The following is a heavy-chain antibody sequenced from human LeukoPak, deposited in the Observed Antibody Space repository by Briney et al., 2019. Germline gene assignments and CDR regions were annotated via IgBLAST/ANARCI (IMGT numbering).Heavy chain of an antibody. CDR1: GGSISSSSYY. CDR3: ARSGSSTHY. V-gene: IGHV4-39*01. J-gene: IGHJ4*02. CDR2: IYYSGST. Sequence: SETLSLTCTVSGGSISSSSYYWGWIRQPPGKGLEWIGSIYYSGSTYCNPSLKSRVTISVDTSKNQFSLKLSSVTAADTAVYYCARSGSSTHYWGQGTLVTVSS. D-gene: IGHD6-6*01.